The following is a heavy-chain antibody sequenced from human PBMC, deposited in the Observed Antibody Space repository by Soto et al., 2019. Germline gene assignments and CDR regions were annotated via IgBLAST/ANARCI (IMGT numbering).Heavy chain of an antibody. J-gene: IGHJ6*02. CDR1: GASFSGYY. CDR3: ARVTGRYYYGMDV. V-gene: IGHV4-34*01. CDR2: IKHSGST. Sequence: QVQLQQWGAGLLKPSETLSLTCAVYGASFSGYYWSWIRQPPGKGLEWIGEIKHSGSTNYNPSLKSRVIISVDTSKNQFSLKLSSVTAADTAVYYCARVTGRYYYGMDVWGQGTTVTVSS.